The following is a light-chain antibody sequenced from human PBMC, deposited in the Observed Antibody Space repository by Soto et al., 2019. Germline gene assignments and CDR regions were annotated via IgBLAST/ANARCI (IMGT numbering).Light chain of an antibody. CDR1: SSDVGGYKY. Sequence: QSVLTQPASVSGSPGQSITISCTGTSSDVGGYKYVSWYQQHPGKAPKLLIYDVSNRPSGASNRFSGSKSGKTASLTISGLQAEDEADYYCSSYTGSTTLHYVFGTGTKVTVL. CDR2: DVS. V-gene: IGLV2-14*01. CDR3: SSYTGSTTLHYV. J-gene: IGLJ1*01.